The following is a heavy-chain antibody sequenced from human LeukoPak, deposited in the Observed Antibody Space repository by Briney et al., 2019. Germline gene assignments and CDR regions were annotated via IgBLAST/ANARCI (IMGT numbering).Heavy chain of an antibody. CDR2: IYYSGST. Sequence: SETLSLTCTVSGGSISSGGYYWSWIRQHPGKGLEWIGYIYYSGSTYYNPSLKSRVTISVDTSKNQFSLKLSSVTAADTAVYYCARGTGGDYVVVGNYYFDYWGQGTLVTVSS. D-gene: IGHD4-17*01. V-gene: IGHV4-31*03. J-gene: IGHJ4*02. CDR3: ARGTGGDYVVVGNYYFDY. CDR1: GGSISSGGYY.